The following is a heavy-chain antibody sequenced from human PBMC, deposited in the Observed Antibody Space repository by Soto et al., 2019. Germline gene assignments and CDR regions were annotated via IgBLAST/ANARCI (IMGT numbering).Heavy chain of an antibody. V-gene: IGHV4-30-4*01. Sequence: QVQLQESGPGLVKPSQTLSLTCTVSGGSISSGDYYWSWIRQPPGKGLEWIGYIYYSGSTYYNPSLKSRVTISVDTSKNQFSLKLSSVTAAGTAVYYCAREGNCSGGSCYPEYWGQGTLVTVSS. J-gene: IGHJ4*02. CDR2: IYYSGST. CDR1: GGSISSGDYY. CDR3: AREGNCSGGSCYPEY. D-gene: IGHD2-15*01.